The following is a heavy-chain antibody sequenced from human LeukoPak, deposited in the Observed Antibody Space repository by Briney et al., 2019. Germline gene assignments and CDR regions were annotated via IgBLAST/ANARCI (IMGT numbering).Heavy chain of an antibody. CDR3: ARDPPDTTMANAMDV. D-gene: IGHD5-18*01. J-gene: IGHJ6*02. V-gene: IGHV4-4*07. CDR2: ISGSGST. Sequence: SETLSLTCTVSGGSISSKYWGWIRQPAGKGLEWIGRISGSGSTTYNPSLKSRVTMSVDTSKNQFSLKLTSVTAADTAVYYCARDPPDTTMANAMDVWGQGTTVTVSS. CDR1: GGSISSKY.